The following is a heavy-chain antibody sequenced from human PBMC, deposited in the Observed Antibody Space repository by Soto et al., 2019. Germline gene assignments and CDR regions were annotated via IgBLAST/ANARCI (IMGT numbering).Heavy chain of an antibody. CDR1: GYTFISYG. CDR2: INAYNGNT. D-gene: IGHD3-10*01. Sequence: ASVKVSCKASGYTFISYGFSWVRQAPRQGLEWMGWINAYNGNTNYAQKFQGRVTMTTDTSTSTAYMELRTLRSDDTAVYYCARAITMVRGVPRFLDYWGQGNLVTVSS. CDR3: ARAITMVRGVPRFLDY. J-gene: IGHJ4*02. V-gene: IGHV1-18*01.